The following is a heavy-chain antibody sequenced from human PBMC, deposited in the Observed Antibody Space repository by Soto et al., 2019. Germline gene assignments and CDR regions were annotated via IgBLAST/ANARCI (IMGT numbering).Heavy chain of an antibody. Sequence: ASVKVSCKASGYTFTSYAMHWVRQAPGQRLEWMGWINAGNGNTKYSQKFQGRVTITRDTSASTAYMELSSLRSEDTAVYYCARDLYSSGWWDYFDYWGQGTLVTVSS. V-gene: IGHV1-3*01. D-gene: IGHD6-19*01. J-gene: IGHJ4*02. CDR3: ARDLYSSGWWDYFDY. CDR2: INAGNGNT. CDR1: GYTFTSYA.